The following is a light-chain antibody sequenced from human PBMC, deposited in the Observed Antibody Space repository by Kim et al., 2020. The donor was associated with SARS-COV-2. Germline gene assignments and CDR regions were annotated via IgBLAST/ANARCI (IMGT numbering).Light chain of an antibody. CDR3: QSYDSSKWV. J-gene: IGLJ3*02. V-gene: IGLV6-57*01. CDR2: EDN. CDR1: SGSIASNY. Sequence: GKTGNISCTRSSGSIASNYVQWYQQRPGSSPTTVIYEDNQRPSGVHDRFSGSIDSSSNSASLTISGLKTEDEADYYCQSYDSSKWVFGGGTQLTVL.